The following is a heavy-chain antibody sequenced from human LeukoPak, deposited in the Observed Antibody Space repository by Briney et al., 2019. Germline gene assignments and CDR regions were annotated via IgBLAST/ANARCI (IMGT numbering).Heavy chain of an antibody. CDR2: IYPGDSDT. CDR1: GXSFTKYC. J-gene: IGHJ3*02. D-gene: IGHD3-3*02. Sequence: GESLKISFKGSGXSFTKYCIGWVRQMPGKGVEWMGIIYPGDSDTRYSPSFQGQVTISADKSISTAHLQWSSLKASDTAMYYCARPLGPGAFNIWGQGTMVTVSS. CDR3: ARPLGPGAFNI. V-gene: IGHV5-51*01.